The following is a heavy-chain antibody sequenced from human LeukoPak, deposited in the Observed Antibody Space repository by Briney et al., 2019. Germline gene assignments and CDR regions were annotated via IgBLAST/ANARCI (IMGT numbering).Heavy chain of an antibody. Sequence: SETLSLTCAVYGGSFSGYYWSWIRQPPGKGLEWIGYIYYSGSTYYNPSLKSRVTISVDTSKNQFSLKLSSVTAADTAVYYCASRESTLRFLEWLFEPSFDYWGQGTLVTVSS. D-gene: IGHD3-3*01. CDR2: IYYSGST. CDR3: ASRESTLRFLEWLFEPSFDY. V-gene: IGHV4-30-4*08. J-gene: IGHJ4*02. CDR1: GGSFSGYY.